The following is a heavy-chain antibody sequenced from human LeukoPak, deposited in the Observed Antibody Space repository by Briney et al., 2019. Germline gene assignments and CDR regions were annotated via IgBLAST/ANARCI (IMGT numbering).Heavy chain of an antibody. CDR1: GFTFSSYE. Sequence: GGSLRLSCAASGFTFSSYEMNWVRQAPGKGLEWVSYISSSGSTIYYADSVKGRFTISRDNSKNTLYLQMNSLRAEDTAVYYRLLSIDYWGQGTLVTVSS. CDR2: ISSSGSTI. D-gene: IGHD2-2*01. CDR3: LLSIDY. J-gene: IGHJ4*02. V-gene: IGHV3-48*03.